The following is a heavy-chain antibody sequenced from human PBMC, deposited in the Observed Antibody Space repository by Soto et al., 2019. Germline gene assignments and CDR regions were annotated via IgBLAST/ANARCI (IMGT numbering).Heavy chain of an antibody. D-gene: IGHD3-16*01. CDR2: INYIGST. V-gene: IGHV4-39*01. CDR1: GGSISRRNYF. Sequence: PSETLSLTCSVSGGSISRRNYFWAWIRQPPGKGLEWIGSINYIGSTYYNPSLKSRVVISVDTSNNQFSLKLSSLTAADTAVYYWAISGQLYYYGMDVWGQGTTVTVSS. J-gene: IGHJ6*02. CDR3: AISGQLYYYGMDV.